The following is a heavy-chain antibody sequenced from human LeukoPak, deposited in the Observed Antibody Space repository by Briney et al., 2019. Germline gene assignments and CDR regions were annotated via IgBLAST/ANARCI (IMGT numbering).Heavy chain of an antibody. D-gene: IGHD3-10*01. Sequence: ASVKVSCKASGYTFTNYGISWVRQAPGQGLEWMGWISTYNGNTNYAQKLQGRVTMTTDTSTSTAYMELRSLRSDDTAVYYCAKDLEAEREFLYPFDYWGQGTLVTVSS. CDR2: ISTYNGNT. CDR3: AKDLEAEREFLYPFDY. J-gene: IGHJ4*02. CDR1: GYTFTNYG. V-gene: IGHV1-18*01.